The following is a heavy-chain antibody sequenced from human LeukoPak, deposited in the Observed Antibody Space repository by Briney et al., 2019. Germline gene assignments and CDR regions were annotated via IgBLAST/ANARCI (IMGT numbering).Heavy chain of an antibody. CDR2: IKQDGSEK. J-gene: IGHJ4*02. D-gene: IGHD3-22*01. CDR3: AAYDSSGYIDY. CDR1: GFTFSSYW. V-gene: IGHV3-7*01. Sequence: PGGSLRLSCAASGFTFSSYWMSWVRQAPGKGLEWVANIKQDGSEKYYVDSVKGRFTISRDNAKNSLYLQMNSLRAEDTAVYYCAAYDSSGYIDYWGQGTLVTVSS.